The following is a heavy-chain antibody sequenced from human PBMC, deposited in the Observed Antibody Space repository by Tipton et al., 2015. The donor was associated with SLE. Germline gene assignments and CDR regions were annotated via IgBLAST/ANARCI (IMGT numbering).Heavy chain of an antibody. Sequence: TLSLTCTVSGGSISSGSYYWSWIRQPAGKGLEWIGRIYTSGSTNYNPSLKSRVTISVDTSKNQFSLKLSSVTAADTAVYYCARGYSSGWYDYWGQGTLVTVSS. CDR3: ARGYSSGWYDY. D-gene: IGHD6-19*01. CDR2: IYTSGST. J-gene: IGHJ4*02. V-gene: IGHV4-61*02. CDR1: GGSISSGSYY.